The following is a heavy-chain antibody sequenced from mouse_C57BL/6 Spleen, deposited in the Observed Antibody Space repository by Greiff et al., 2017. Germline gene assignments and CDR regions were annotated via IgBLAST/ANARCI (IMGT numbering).Heavy chain of an antibody. V-gene: IGHV1-22*01. CDR2: INPNNGGT. J-gene: IGHJ4*01. Sequence: VQLQQSGPELVKPGASVKMSCKASGYTFTDYNMHWVKQSHGKSLEWIGYINPNNGGTSYNQKFKGKATLTVNKSSSTAYMELRSLTSADSAVYYCARYYGNYPLAMDYWGQGTSVTVSS. CDR1: GYTFTDYN. CDR3: ARYYGNYPLAMDY. D-gene: IGHD2-1*01.